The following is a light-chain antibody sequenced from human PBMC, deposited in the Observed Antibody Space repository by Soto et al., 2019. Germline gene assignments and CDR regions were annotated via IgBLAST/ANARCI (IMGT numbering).Light chain of an antibody. CDR1: TRDVGGYNY. Sequence: QSVLTQPASVSGSPGQSITISCTGTTRDVGGYNYVSWYQQHPGKAPKLMIYDVSNRPSGISNRFSGSKSGNTASLTISGLQAEDEADYYCSSYTRSSTQVFRPGTKVTVL. CDR3: SSYTRSSTQV. CDR2: DVS. V-gene: IGLV2-14*01. J-gene: IGLJ1*01.